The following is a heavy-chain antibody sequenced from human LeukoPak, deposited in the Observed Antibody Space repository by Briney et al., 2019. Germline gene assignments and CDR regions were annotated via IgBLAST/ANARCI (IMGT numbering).Heavy chain of an antibody. Sequence: GGSLRLSCAASGFTFSSYGMHWVRQAPGKGLEWVAFIRYDGSNKYYADSVKGRFTISRDNSKNTLYLQMNSLRAEDTAVYYCAKSQAKDYSNFDFDYWGQGTLVTVSS. CDR2: IRYDGSNK. CDR3: AKSQAKDYSNFDFDY. V-gene: IGHV3-30*02. J-gene: IGHJ4*02. CDR1: GFTFSSYG. D-gene: IGHD4-11*01.